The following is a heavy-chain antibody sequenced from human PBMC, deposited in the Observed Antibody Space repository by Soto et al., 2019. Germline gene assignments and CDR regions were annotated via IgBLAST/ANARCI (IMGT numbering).Heavy chain of an antibody. J-gene: IGHJ4*02. CDR1: GYSFTSYW. CDR3: ARQFVAAAGTLKYYFDY. D-gene: IGHD6-13*01. V-gene: IGHV5-51*01. CDR2: IYPGDSDT. Sequence: PGESLKISCKGSGYSFTSYWIGWVRQMPGKGLEWMGIIYPGDSDTRYSPSFQGQVTISADKSISTAYLQWSSLKASDTAMYYCARQFVAAAGTLKYYFDYWGQGTLVTVSS.